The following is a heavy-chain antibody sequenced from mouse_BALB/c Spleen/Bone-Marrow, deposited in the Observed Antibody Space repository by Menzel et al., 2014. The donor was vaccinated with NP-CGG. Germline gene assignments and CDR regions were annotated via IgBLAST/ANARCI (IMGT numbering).Heavy chain of an antibody. D-gene: IGHD2-3*01. V-gene: IGHV7-1*02. J-gene: IGHJ4*01. CDR1: GFTFSDFY. Sequence: DVMLVESGGGLVQPGGSLRLSCATSGFTFSDFYMEWVRQPPGKRLEWIAASRNKANDYTTEYSASVRGRFIVSRDTSQSILYLQMNSLRAEDTAIYYCARDPRWLLAMDNWGQGTSVTVSS. CDR3: ARDPRWLLAMDN. CDR2: SRNKANDYTT.